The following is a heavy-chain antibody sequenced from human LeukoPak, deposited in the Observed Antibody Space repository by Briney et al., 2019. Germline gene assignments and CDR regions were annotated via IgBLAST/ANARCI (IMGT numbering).Heavy chain of an antibody. CDR1: GYSFFSNYW. D-gene: IGHD5-24*01. Sequence: GESLKISCKAYGYSFFSNYWIAWVRQMPGKGLEWMGSLYPGDSDSRYSPSFQGQVPIHADRPISTAYLHWSSLKVSDTAMYYCARASRDGYNQNFDYWGQGTLVTVSS. V-gene: IGHV5-51*04. J-gene: IGHJ4*02. CDR3: ARASRDGYNQNFDY. CDR2: LYPGDSDS.